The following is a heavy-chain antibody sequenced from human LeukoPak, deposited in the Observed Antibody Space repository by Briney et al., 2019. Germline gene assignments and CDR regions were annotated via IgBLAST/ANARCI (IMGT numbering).Heavy chain of an antibody. CDR3: ARDPLFSGYDQSWFDP. CDR1: RYSISTGYY. V-gene: IGHV4-38-2*02. D-gene: IGHD5-12*01. Sequence: PSETLSLTCAVSRYSISTGYYWGWIRQPPGKGLEWIGSIYQSGYKYYNPSLKSRVTILVDTSKNQFSLRLSSVTAADTAVYYCARDPLFSGYDQSWFDPWGQGTLVTVSS. CDR2: IYQSGYK. J-gene: IGHJ5*02.